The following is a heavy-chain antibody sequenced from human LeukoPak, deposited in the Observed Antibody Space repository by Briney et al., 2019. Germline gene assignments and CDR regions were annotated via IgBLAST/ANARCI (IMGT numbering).Heavy chain of an antibody. CDR2: INPNSGGT. CDR3: ARGERGGGSYFAYYYHYGMDV. J-gene: IGHJ6*02. D-gene: IGHD1-26*01. CDR1: GYTFTSYY. V-gene: IGHV1-2*04. Sequence: ASVKVSCKASGYTFTSYYMHWVRQAPGQGLEWMGWINPNSGGTNYAQKFQGWVTMTRDTSISTAYMELSRLRSDDTAVYYCARGERGGGSYFAYYYHYGMDVWGQGTTVTVSS.